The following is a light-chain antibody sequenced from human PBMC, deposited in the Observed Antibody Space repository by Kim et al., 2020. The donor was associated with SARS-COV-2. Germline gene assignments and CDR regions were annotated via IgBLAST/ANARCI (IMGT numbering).Light chain of an antibody. CDR3: QQYYSYTIT. CDR2: AAS. J-gene: IGKJ5*01. Sequence: AIRMTQSPSSLSASTGDRVTITCRASQGISSYLAWYQQKPGKAPKLLIYAASTLQSGVPSRFSGSGSETDFTLTISCLQSEDFATYYCQQYYSYTITFGQGTQLEIK. V-gene: IGKV1-8*01. CDR1: QGISSY.